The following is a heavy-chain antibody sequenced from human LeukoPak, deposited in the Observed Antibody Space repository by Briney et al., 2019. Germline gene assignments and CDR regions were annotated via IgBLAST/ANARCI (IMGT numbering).Heavy chain of an antibody. J-gene: IGHJ4*02. Sequence: PSETLSLTCTVSGVSVSSGSYYWSWIRQPPGKGLEWIGYIYYSGSTNYNPSLKSRVTISVDTSKNQISLKLSSVTAADTAVYYCARDLWGDLFFDYWGQGTLVTVSS. V-gene: IGHV4-61*01. D-gene: IGHD2/OR15-2a*01. CDR1: GVSVSSGSYY. CDR2: IYYSGST. CDR3: ARDLWGDLFFDY.